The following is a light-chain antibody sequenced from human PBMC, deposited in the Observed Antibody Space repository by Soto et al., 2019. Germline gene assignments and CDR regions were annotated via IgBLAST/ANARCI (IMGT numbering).Light chain of an antibody. CDR1: QGISSA. Sequence: AIQLTQSPSSLSASVGDRVTITCRASQGISSALAWYQQKPGKAPKLLIYDASSLESGVPSRFSGSGSGTEFTLTISSLQPEDFQTYYCQQFNSYLRTFGGGTKVEIK. V-gene: IGKV1-13*02. CDR2: DAS. CDR3: QQFNSYLRT. J-gene: IGKJ4*01.